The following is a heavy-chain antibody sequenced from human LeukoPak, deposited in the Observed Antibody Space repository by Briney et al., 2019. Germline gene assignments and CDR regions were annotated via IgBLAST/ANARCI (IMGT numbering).Heavy chain of an antibody. CDR2: IYYSGTT. V-gene: IGHV4-39*01. J-gene: IGHJ4*02. CDR3: ARGGSRLTTAGDLDY. CDR1: GDSVSNDRYY. D-gene: IGHD3-16*01. Sequence: PSETLSLTCTVSGDSVSNDRYYWTWIRQSPGKGLEWIGSIYYSGTTYYNLSLKSRVTISVDTSRNQFSLRLSSVTAADTAVYYCARGGSRLTTAGDLDYWGQGTLVTVSS.